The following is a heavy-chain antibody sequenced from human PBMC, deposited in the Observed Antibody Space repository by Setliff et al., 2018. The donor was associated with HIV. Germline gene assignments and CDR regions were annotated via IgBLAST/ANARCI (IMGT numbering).Heavy chain of an antibody. V-gene: IGHV1-3*01. J-gene: IGHJ3*02. CDR2: IIPGNANI. CDR3: AREVGSKMESDTGGFSI. D-gene: IGHD2-8*02. CDR1: GYTFTNYA. Sequence: ASVKVSCKASGYTFTNYAIHWVRQVPGQRLEWMGWIIPGNANIRYSQDFHGRVSFTRDTSANTAYMELSSLIFEDTAVYYCAREVGSKMESDTGGFSIWGQGTKVTVSS.